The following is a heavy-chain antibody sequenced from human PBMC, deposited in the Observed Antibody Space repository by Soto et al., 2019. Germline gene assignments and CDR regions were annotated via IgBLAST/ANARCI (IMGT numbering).Heavy chain of an antibody. D-gene: IGHD5-18*01. CDR1: GYSFTSYW. V-gene: IGHV5-51*01. CDR2: IYPGDSDT. Sequence: GESLKIPCKGSGYSFTSYWIGWVRQMPGKGLEWMGIIYPGDSDTRYSPSFQGQVTISADKSISTAYLQWSSLKASDTAMYYCARPLQDTVMVKNYYYYGMDVWGQGTTVTVSS. J-gene: IGHJ6*02. CDR3: ARPLQDTVMVKNYYYYGMDV.